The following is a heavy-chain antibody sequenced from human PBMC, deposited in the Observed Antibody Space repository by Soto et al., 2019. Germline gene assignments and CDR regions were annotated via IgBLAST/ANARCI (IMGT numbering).Heavy chain of an antibody. Sequence: SQTESHTRDISGERHSINTASWNWEKKAPSRGLEWLGRTYYRSKWYNDYAVSVKSRIAINPDTSKNQFSLQLNSVTPEDTAVYYCARGYGYNWNDFDYWGQGTLVTVSS. CDR2: TYYRSKWYN. CDR1: GERHSINTAS. V-gene: IGHV6-1*01. D-gene: IGHD1-20*01. CDR3: ARGYGYNWNDFDY. J-gene: IGHJ4*02.